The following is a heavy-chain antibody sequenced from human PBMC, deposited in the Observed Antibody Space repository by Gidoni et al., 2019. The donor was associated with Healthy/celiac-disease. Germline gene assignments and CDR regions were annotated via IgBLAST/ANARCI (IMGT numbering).Heavy chain of an antibody. J-gene: IGHJ5*02. Sequence: QVQLQQWGAGLFMPSGTLSLTCAVYGGSFSGYYWSWIRQPPGKGLEWIGEINHSGSTNYNPSLKSRVTISVDTSKNQFSLKLSSVTAADTAVYYCARVAQWLVRGGYFDPWGQGTLVTVSS. CDR2: INHSGST. D-gene: IGHD6-19*01. CDR3: ARVAQWLVRGGYFDP. V-gene: IGHV4-34*01. CDR1: GGSFSGYY.